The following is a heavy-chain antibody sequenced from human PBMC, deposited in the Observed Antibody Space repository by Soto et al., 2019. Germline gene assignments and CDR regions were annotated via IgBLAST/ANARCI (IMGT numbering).Heavy chain of an antibody. J-gene: IGHJ4*02. CDR3: VRTSLVVAAATREDY. V-gene: IGHV3-74*01. CDR1: GFTFSSYW. Sequence: GGSLRLSCAVSGFTFSSYWMHWVRQAPGKGLVWVSRNNSDGSSTSYADSVKGRFTISRDNAKNTLYLQMNSLRAEDTAVYYCVRTSLVVAAATREDYWGQGTLVTVSS. D-gene: IGHD2-15*01. CDR2: NNSDGSST.